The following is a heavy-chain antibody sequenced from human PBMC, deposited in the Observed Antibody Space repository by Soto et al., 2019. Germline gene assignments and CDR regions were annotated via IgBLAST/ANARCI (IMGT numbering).Heavy chain of an antibody. V-gene: IGHV1-2*02. Sequence: QLHLVQSGAVVKKPGASVTVSCSASGYPVTAYYMHWVRQAPGRGLEGMGGINPATGAAKYTQTFQGRVTMPMDTSTSTVFMELSGLTSEDTAVFYCARGGGVGVAGSAAFDMWGQGTLVTVSS. CDR2: INPATGAA. J-gene: IGHJ3*02. CDR3: ARGGGVGVAGSAAFDM. CDR1: GYPVTAYY. D-gene: IGHD3-3*01.